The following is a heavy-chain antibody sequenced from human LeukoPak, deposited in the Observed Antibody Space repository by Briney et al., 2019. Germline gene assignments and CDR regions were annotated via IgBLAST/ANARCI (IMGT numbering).Heavy chain of an antibody. D-gene: IGHD2-2*01. V-gene: IGHV4-61*01. CDR1: GGSVSSGSYY. J-gene: IGHJ6*02. CDR3: ARGLQYLGMDV. Sequence: PSETLSLTCTVSGGSVSSGSYYWSWIRQPPGKGLEWIGYIYYSGSTNYIPSLKSRVTISVDTSKNQFSLKLSSVTAADTAVYYCARGLQYLGMDVWGQGTTVTVSS. CDR2: IYYSGST.